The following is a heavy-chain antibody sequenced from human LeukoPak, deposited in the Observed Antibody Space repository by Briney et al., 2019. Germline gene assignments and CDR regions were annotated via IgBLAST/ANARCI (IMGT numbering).Heavy chain of an antibody. CDR2: ISAYNGNT. CDR1: GGTFSSYA. V-gene: IGHV1-18*01. D-gene: IGHD6-13*01. CDR3: ARGPIDLRIAAAANFDY. J-gene: IGHJ4*02. Sequence: GASVKVSCKASGGTFSSYAISWVRQAPGQGLEWMGWISAYNGNTNYAQKLQGRVTMTTDTSTSTAYMELRSLRSDDTAVYYCARGPIDLRIAAAANFDYWGQGTLVTVSS.